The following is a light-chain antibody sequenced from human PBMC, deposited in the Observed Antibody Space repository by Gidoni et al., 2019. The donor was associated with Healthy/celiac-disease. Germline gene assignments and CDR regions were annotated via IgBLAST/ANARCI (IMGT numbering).Light chain of an antibody. J-gene: IGKJ1*01. V-gene: IGKV3-15*01. CDR2: GAS. Sequence: EIVMTQSPATLSVSPGERATLSCRASQSVSSNLAWYQQKPGQAPRLLIYGASTRATGIPARFSGSGSGTEFTLTISSLQSEDFAVYYCQQYNNWPQKCRTFGQGTKVEIK. CDR3: QQYNNWPQKCRT. CDR1: QSVSSN.